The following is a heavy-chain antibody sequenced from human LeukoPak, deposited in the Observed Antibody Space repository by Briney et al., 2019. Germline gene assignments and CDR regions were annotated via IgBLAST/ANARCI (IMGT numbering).Heavy chain of an antibody. V-gene: IGHV1-24*01. Sequence: ASVKVSCKVSGYTLTELSMHWVRQAPGKGLEWMGGFDPEDGETIYAQKFQGRVTMTEDTSTDTAYMELSSLRSEDTAVYYCATDQHYGDYSAFDIWGQGTMVTVSS. CDR2: FDPEDGET. CDR1: GYTLTELS. J-gene: IGHJ3*02. D-gene: IGHD4-17*01. CDR3: ATDQHYGDYSAFDI.